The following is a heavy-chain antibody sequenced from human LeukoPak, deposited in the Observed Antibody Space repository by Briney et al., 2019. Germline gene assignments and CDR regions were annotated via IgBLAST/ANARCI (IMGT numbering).Heavy chain of an antibody. CDR2: ISYSGRT. V-gene: IGHV4-59*01. J-gene: IGHJ5*02. D-gene: IGHD3-16*01. Sequence: SQTLSLTCTVSTVSISSYYWSWIRQSPERGLEWIGSISYSGRTNYNPSLLSRVTVSVDRSKNQFSLKLNSMTAADTAVYYCARRPMLLGPFVDPGGQGTLVAVSS. CDR3: ARRPMLLGPFVDP. CDR1: TVSISSYY.